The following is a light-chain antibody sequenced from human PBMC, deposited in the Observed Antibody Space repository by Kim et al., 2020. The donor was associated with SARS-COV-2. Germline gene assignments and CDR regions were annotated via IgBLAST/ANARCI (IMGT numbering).Light chain of an antibody. CDR1: QNVVTNY. J-gene: IGKJ5*01. CDR2: GAS. V-gene: IGKV3-20*01. Sequence: SPGEIATLSCRASQNVVTNYLAWYQQRPGQAPRLLIYGASSRATDIPDRFTGSGSGTDFTLTISRLDPEDFAVYYCQQYSSSPGTFGQGTRLEIK. CDR3: QQYSSSPGT.